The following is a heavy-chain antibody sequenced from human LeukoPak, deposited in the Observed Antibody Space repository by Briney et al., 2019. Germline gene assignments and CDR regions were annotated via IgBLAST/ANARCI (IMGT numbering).Heavy chain of an antibody. CDR1: GFTFSSYS. CDR2: ISSSSSYI. V-gene: IGHV3-21*01. J-gene: IGHJ4*02. D-gene: IGHD6-13*01. CDR3: ARDGEQQPFDY. Sequence: GGSLRLSCAASGFTFSSYSMNWVRQAPGKGLEWVSSISSSSSYIYYADSVKGRFAISRDNAKNSLYLQMNSLRAEDTAVYYCARDGEQQPFDYWGQGTLVTVPS.